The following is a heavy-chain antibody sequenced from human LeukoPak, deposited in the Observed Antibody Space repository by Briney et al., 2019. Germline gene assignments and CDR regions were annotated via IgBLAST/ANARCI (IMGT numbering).Heavy chain of an antibody. Sequence: SETLSLTCTVSGGSISSYYWSWIRQPAGKGLEWIGRIYTSGSTNYNPSLKSRVTMSVDTSKNQFSLKLSSVTAADTAVYYCARDAVVPAAISYYYYYYYMDVWGKGTTVTISS. D-gene: IGHD2-2*01. J-gene: IGHJ6*03. V-gene: IGHV4-4*07. CDR1: GGSISSYY. CDR3: ARDAVVPAAISYYYYYYYMDV. CDR2: IYTSGST.